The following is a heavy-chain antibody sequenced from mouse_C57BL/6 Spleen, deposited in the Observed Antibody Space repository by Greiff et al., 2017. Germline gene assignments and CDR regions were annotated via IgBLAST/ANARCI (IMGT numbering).Heavy chain of an antibody. D-gene: IGHD2-10*02. J-gene: IGHJ4*01. V-gene: IGHV5-4*03. CDR2: ISDGGSYT. CDR1: GFTFSSYA. Sequence: EVMLVESGGGLVKPGGSLKLSCAASGFTFSSYAMSWVRQTPEKRLEWVATISDGGSYTYYPDNVKGRFTISRDNAKNNLYLQMSHLKSEDTAMYYCARGPERYGYGKPAMDYWGQVTSVTVSS. CDR3: ARGPERYGYGKPAMDY.